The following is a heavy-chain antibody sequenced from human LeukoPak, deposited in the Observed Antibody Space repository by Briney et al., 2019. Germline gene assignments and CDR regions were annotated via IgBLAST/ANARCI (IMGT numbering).Heavy chain of an antibody. J-gene: IGHJ4*02. CDR3: AKGASTRLGD. CDR2: ISYDGSNK. Sequence: GGSLRLSCAASGFTFSSYAMHWVRQAPGKGLEWVAVISYDGSNKYYADSVKGRFTISRDNSKNTLYLQMNSLRAEDTAVYYCAKGASTRLGDWGQGTLVTVSS. D-gene: IGHD2-2*01. V-gene: IGHV3-30-3*01. CDR1: GFTFSSYA.